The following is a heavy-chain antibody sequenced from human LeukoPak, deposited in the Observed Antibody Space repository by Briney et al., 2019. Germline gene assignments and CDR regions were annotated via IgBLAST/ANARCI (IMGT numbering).Heavy chain of an antibody. CDR3: ARNNGMDV. CDR2: VNRDGSET. Sequence: GGSLRLSCAASGFTLSNHWMTWVRTVPGRGPEWVGNVNRDGSETYYLDSVKGRFTISKDNAKNSLYLQMNSLRAEDTALYHCARNNGMDVWGQGTTVIVSS. CDR1: GFTLSNHW. V-gene: IGHV3-7*03. J-gene: IGHJ6*02.